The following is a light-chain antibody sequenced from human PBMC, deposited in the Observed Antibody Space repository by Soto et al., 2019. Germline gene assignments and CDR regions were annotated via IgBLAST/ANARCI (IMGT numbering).Light chain of an antibody. J-gene: IGLJ2*01. Sequence: QSALTQPASVSGSPGQSITISCTGTSSDVGGYNYVSWYQQHPGKAPRLMMYDVNNRPSGVSNRFSGSKSGNTASLTISGLQAEDEADYYCRSYTSSSTLVAFGRGTKLTVL. CDR2: DVN. CDR3: RSYTSSSTLVA. CDR1: SSDVGGYNY. V-gene: IGLV2-14*01.